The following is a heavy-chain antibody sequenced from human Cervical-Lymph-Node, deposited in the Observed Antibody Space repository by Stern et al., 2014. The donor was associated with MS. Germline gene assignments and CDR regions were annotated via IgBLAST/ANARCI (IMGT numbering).Heavy chain of an antibody. V-gene: IGHV1-24*01. CDR1: GHPLSELA. CDR2: FDPEDGET. Sequence: VQLVQSGAAVKKPGASVTVSCNVSGHPLSELAIHWLRQLPTSGLEWLGQFDPEDGETVYAQRLQGRLTMTEDTNTGTAYMTLTALTSDDTAVYYCATDRGVKWGRGTLVAVSS. J-gene: IGHJ4*02. CDR3: ATDRGVK. D-gene: IGHD3-10*01.